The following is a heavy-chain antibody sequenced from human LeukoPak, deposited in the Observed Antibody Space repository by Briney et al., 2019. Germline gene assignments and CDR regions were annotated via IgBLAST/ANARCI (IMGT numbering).Heavy chain of an antibody. CDR2: IYYSGST. D-gene: IGHD6-25*01. Sequence: PSETLSLTCTVSGGSISSYFWSWIRQPPGKGLEWIGYIYYSGSTKYNPSLKSRVTISVDTSKNQFSLKLSSVTAADTAVYYCARDAAQFDYWGQGTLVTVSS. V-gene: IGHV4-59*01. CDR3: ARDAAQFDY. J-gene: IGHJ4*02. CDR1: GGSISSYF.